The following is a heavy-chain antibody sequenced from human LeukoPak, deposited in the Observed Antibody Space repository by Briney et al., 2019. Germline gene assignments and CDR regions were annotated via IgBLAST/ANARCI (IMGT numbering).Heavy chain of an antibody. D-gene: IGHD5-12*01. Sequence: PGGSLRLSCAASGFTFSSYAMSWVRQAPGKGLEWIGSIYYSGSTYYNPSLKSRVTISVDTSKNQFSLKLSSVTAADTAVYYCARAYENWFNPWGQGTLVTVSS. CDR1: GFTFSSYA. CDR2: IYYSGST. J-gene: IGHJ5*02. V-gene: IGHV4-39*07. CDR3: ARAYENWFNP.